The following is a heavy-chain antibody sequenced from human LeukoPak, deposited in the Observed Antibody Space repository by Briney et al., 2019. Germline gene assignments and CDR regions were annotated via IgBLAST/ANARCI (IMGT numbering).Heavy chain of an antibody. CDR1: GFTFSNNA. Sequence: GGSLRLSCAASGFTFSNNAMSWVRQAPGKGLEWVSATSTSGGSAYYADSVKGRFTISRDNSKNTLYLQMDSLRADDTAVYYCARYSGSYYYPPAWDLWGQGTLVTVSP. V-gene: IGHV3-23*01. CDR2: TSTSGGSA. D-gene: IGHD1-26*01. CDR3: ARYSGSYYYPPAWDL. J-gene: IGHJ4*02.